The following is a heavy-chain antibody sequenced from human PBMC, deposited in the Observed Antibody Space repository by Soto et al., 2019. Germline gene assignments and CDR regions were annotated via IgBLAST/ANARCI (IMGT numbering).Heavy chain of an antibody. J-gene: IGHJ6*03. CDR1: GYTFTSYA. CDR2: INAGNGNT. D-gene: IGHD6-6*01. CDR3: ARAGAVAARPGVYYYYYYMDV. Sequence: GASVKVSCKASGYTFTSYAMHWVRQAPGQRLEWMGWINAGNGNTKYSQKFQGRVTITRDTSASTAYMELSSLRSEDTAVYYCARAGAVAARPGVYYYYYYMDVWGKGTTVTVSS. V-gene: IGHV1-3*01.